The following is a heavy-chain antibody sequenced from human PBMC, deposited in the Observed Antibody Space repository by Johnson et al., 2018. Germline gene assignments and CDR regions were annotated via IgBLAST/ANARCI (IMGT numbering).Heavy chain of an antibody. CDR3: TTGMSTTGHDGY. CDR1: SFIFSSPG. Sequence: EVQLLESGGGLVEPGGSIRLSCAASSFIFSSPGMNWVRQAPGKGLEWVGRIRSKKDGETTAYGAPAKGRFTISREDSKETLYLQMSSPKTEDTALYYFTTGMSTTGHDGYWGQGTPVTGSA. J-gene: IGHJ4*02. D-gene: IGHD1-1*01. V-gene: IGHV3-15*07. CDR2: IRSKKDGETT.